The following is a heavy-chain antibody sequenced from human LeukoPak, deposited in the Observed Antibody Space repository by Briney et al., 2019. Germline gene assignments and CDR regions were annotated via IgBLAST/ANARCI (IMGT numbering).Heavy chain of an antibody. Sequence: ASVKVSCNASGYTFTSYDINWARQATGQGLEWMGWINPNSGNTGYAQKFQGRVTMTRNTSISTAYMELSSLRSEDTAVYYCATSPGDFWSGLEVWGQGTLVTVSS. D-gene: IGHD3-3*01. J-gene: IGHJ4*02. CDR2: INPNSGNT. CDR1: GYTFTSYD. CDR3: ATSPGDFWSGLEV. V-gene: IGHV1-8*01.